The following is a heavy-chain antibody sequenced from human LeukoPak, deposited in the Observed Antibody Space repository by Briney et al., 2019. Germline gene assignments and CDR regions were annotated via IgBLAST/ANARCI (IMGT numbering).Heavy chain of an antibody. D-gene: IGHD6-13*01. Sequence: GGSLRLSCAASGFTFSSYGMSWVRQAPGKGLEWVSGISGSGGRTYYADSVKGRFTISRDNSKNTLYLQMNSLRAEDTAVYYCAIEKDSSTWPPIWDYWGQGTLVTVSS. CDR3: AIEKDSSTWPPIWDY. CDR1: GFTFSSYG. CDR2: ISGSGGRT. J-gene: IGHJ4*02. V-gene: IGHV3-23*01.